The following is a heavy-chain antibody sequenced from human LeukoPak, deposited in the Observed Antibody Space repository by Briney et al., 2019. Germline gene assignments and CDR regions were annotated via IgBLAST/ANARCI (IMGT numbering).Heavy chain of an antibody. CDR1: GYTFTSYD. CDR3: ARSTAAAGTDSFDY. J-gene: IGHJ4*02. V-gene: IGHV1-8*01. Sequence: ASVKVSCKASGYTFTSYDINWVRQATGQGLEWMGWMNPNSGNTGYAQKFQGRVTMTRNTSISTAYMELSSLRSDDTAVYYCARSTAAAGTDSFDYWGQGTLVTVSS. D-gene: IGHD6-13*01. CDR2: MNPNSGNT.